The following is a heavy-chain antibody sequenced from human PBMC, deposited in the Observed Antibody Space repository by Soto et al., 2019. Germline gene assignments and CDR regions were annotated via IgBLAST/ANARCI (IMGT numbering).Heavy chain of an antibody. Sequence: GGSLRLSCAASGFTVSSTYMSWVRRAPGKGLEWVSVSGGSTFYADSVKGRFTISRDNSKNTLYLQMNSLRAEDTAVYYCAKASISSGGYSYGYALYYYGMAVWGQGTTVTVSS. CDR3: AKASISSGGYSYGYALYYYGMAV. CDR1: GFTVSSTY. V-gene: IGHV3-53*05. D-gene: IGHD5-18*01. CDR2: SGGST. J-gene: IGHJ6*02.